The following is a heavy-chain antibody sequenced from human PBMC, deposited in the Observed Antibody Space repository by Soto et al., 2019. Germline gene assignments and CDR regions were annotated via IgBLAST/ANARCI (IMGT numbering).Heavy chain of an antibody. CDR2: INHSEGT. CDR3: ARGRVKDGSGSYYKSVSYYYYGMDV. D-gene: IGHD3-10*01. Sequence: SETLSLTCAVYGGSFSGYYWSWIRQPPGKGLEWIGEINHSEGTNYNPSLKSRVTISVDTSKNKFSLKLSSVTAADTAVYYCARGRVKDGSGSYYKSVSYYYYGMDVWGQGTTITVS. J-gene: IGHJ6*02. CDR1: GGSFSGYY. V-gene: IGHV4-34*01.